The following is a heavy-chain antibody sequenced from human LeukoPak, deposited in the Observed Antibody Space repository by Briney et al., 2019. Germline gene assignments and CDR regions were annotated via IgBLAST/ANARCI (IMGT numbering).Heavy chain of an antibody. CDR1: GFTFTSYA. V-gene: IGHV3-23*01. Sequence: GGSLRLSCAASGFTFTSYAMSWVRQAPGKGLEWVSTISGSGDSTFYPDSVKGRFTISSDKSRKSLYLQMNSLRAEDTAVDYCAKDRNTGATPFDYWGQGTPVTVSS. J-gene: IGHJ4*02. CDR2: ISGSGDST. D-gene: IGHD1-26*01. CDR3: AKDRNTGATPFDY.